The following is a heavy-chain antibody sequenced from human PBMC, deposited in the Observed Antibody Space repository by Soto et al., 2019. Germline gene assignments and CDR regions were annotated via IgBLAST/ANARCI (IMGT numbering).Heavy chain of an antibody. CDR1: GGTFSSYA. D-gene: IGHD3-22*01. J-gene: IGHJ4*02. CDR3: ARINSGYYDSSGYSDY. Sequence: QVQLVQSGAEVKKPGSSVKVSCKASGGTFSSYAISWVRQAPGQGLEWMGGIIPIFGTANYAQKFQGRVTITADESTRTAYMAHSSLRSEDTAVYYCARINSGYYDSSGYSDYWGQGTLVTVSS. V-gene: IGHV1-69*01. CDR2: IIPIFGTA.